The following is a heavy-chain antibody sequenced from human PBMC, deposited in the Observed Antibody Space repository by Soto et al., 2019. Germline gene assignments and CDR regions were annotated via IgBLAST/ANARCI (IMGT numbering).Heavy chain of an antibody. CDR1: GGSISSSY. V-gene: IGHV4-59*08. J-gene: IGHJ4*02. D-gene: IGHD6-13*01. Sequence: QVQLQESGPGLVKPSETLSLTCTVSGGSISSSYWSWIRKPPGKGLEWIGYIYDSGSTYYNSSLRSRVTMSVDTSKKQFSLKLSSVTAADTAVYYWARQLIYWGQGTPVTVSS. CDR3: ARQLIY. CDR2: IYDSGST.